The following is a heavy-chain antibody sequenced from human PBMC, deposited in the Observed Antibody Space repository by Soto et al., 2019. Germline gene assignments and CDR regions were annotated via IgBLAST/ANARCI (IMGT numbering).Heavy chain of an antibody. Sequence: QVQLVQSGAEVKKPGASVKVSCKASGYTFTSYGISWVRQAPGQGLEWLGWISAYNGNTNYAQKLQGRVTMTTDTSTSTAYMELGSLRSDDTAVYYCARGVRRDFWSGYLLDYWGQGTLVTVSS. CDR2: ISAYNGNT. J-gene: IGHJ4*02. CDR3: ARGVRRDFWSGYLLDY. CDR1: GYTFTSYG. D-gene: IGHD3-3*01. V-gene: IGHV1-18*01.